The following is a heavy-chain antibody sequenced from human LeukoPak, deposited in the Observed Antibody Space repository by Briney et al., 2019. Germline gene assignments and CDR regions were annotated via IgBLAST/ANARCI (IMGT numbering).Heavy chain of an antibody. D-gene: IGHD6-13*01. CDR1: GFTFSNAW. J-gene: IGHJ4*02. CDR3: AKTHSSSWHPLDF. V-gene: IGHV3-23*01. Sequence: PGGSLRLSCAASGFTFSNAWMSWVRQAPGKGLEWVSAIVGDGGSTYYADSVKGRFTISRDNSNNTLYLQMNNLRAEDTAVYYCAKTHSSSWHPLDFWGQGTLVTASS. CDR2: IVGDGGST.